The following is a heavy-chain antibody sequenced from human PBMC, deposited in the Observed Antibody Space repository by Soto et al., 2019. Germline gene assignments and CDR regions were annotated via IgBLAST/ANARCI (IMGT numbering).Heavy chain of an antibody. CDR3: ATTKGYSSSWYPDY. V-gene: IGHV4-59*08. D-gene: IGHD6-13*01. J-gene: IGHJ4*02. CDR1: GGSISSYY. Sequence: SETLSLTCTVSGGSISSYYWSWIRQPPGKGLEWIGYIYYSGSTNYNPSLKSRVTISVDTSKNQFSLKLSSVTAADTAVYYCATTKGYSSSWYPDYWGQGTLVTVSS. CDR2: IYYSGST.